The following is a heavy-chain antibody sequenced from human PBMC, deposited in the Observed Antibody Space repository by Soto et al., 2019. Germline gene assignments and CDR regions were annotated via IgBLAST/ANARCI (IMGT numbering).Heavy chain of an antibody. CDR2: ISSSSIYI. D-gene: IGHD3-10*01. J-gene: IGHJ2*01. CDR1: GFTFSSYS. CDR3: ASSYYYGSGSYWYFDL. Sequence: GGSLRLSCAASGFTFSSYSMNWVRQAPGKGLEWVSSISSSSIYIYYADSVKGRFTIARDNAKNSLYLQMNSLRAEDTAVYYCASSYYYGSGSYWYFDLWGRGTLVTVSS. V-gene: IGHV3-21*01.